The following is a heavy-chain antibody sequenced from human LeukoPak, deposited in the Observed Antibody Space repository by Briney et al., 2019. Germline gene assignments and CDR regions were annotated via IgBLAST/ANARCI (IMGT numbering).Heavy chain of an antibody. CDR3: ARLDWDSSGLYYFDY. CDR2: IYYSGST. CDR1: GGSISSSSYY. J-gene: IGHJ4*02. V-gene: IGHV4-39*01. D-gene: IGHD3-22*01. Sequence: SETLSLTCTVSGGSISSSSYYWGWIRQPPGKGLEWIGSIYYSGSTYYNPSLKSRVTISVDTSKNQFSLKLSSVTAADTAVYYCARLDWDSSGLYYFDYWGQGTLVTVSS.